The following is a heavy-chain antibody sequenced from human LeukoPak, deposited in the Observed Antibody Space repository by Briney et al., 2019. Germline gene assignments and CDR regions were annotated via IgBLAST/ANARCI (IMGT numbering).Heavy chain of an antibody. CDR1: GGSISSGGYY. D-gene: IGHD6-13*01. Sequence: SETLSLTCTVSGGSISSGGYYWSWIRQHPGKGLEWIGYIYYSGSTYYNPSLKSRVTISVGTSKNQFSLKLSSVTAADTAVYYCARGWAYYFDDWGQGTLVTVSS. CDR2: IYYSGST. V-gene: IGHV4-31*03. J-gene: IGHJ4*02. CDR3: ARGWAYYFDD.